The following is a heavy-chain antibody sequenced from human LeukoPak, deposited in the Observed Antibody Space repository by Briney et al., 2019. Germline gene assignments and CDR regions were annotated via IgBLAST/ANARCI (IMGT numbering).Heavy chain of an antibody. CDR3: ARDGWVEMATITYPFDY. CDR2: ISAYNGNT. Sequence: ASVKVSCKASGYTFTGYYMHWVRQAPGQGLEWMGWISAYNGNTNYAQKLQGRVTMTTDTSTSTAYMELRSLRSDDTAVYYCARDGWVEMATITYPFDYWGQGTLVTVSS. V-gene: IGHV1-18*04. D-gene: IGHD5-24*01. CDR1: GYTFTGYY. J-gene: IGHJ4*02.